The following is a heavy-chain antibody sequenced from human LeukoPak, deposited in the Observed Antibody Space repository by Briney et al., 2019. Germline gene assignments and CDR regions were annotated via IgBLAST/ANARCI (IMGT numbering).Heavy chain of an antibody. V-gene: IGHV4-59*08. CDR2: IYYSGST. Sequence: KPSETLSLTCTVSGGSTSSDYWSWIRQPPGKGLEWIGYIYYSGSTNYNPSLQGRVTISVDTSKNQVSLRLSSVTAADTAIYYCAAYASGTMRDYWGQGTLVTVSS. D-gene: IGHD3-10*01. CDR1: GGSTSSDY. CDR3: AAYASGTMRDY. J-gene: IGHJ4*02.